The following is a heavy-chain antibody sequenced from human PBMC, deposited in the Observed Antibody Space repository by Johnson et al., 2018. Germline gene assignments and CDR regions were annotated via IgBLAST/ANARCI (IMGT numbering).Heavy chain of an antibody. V-gene: IGHV3-7*01. CDR3: ARDPADGAWGAFDL. Sequence: VQLQQSGGGLVQXGGSXRLSCVVSGFTFRDHWMTWVRQSPGKGLEWVADIKKDGSQKEYGDSVKGRFTISRDDAKNSVYLEMNSLRAEDTAVYYCARDPADGAWGAFDLWGQGTMVTVSS. CDR2: IKKDGSQK. CDR1: GFTFRDHW. J-gene: IGHJ3*01. D-gene: IGHD4/OR15-4a*01.